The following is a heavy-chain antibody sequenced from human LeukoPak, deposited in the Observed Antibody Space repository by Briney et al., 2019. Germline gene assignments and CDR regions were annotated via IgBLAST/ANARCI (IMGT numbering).Heavy chain of an antibody. CDR2: IHNSEST. Sequence: KASETLSLTCTVPGGSISTSSYYWGWIRQPPGKGLEWIGNIHNSESTYYNPSLKSRVTMSVDTSKNQFSLKLSSVTAADTAVYYCARQVTFGYAFAYYFDYWGQGSLVTVSS. J-gene: IGHJ4*02. V-gene: IGHV4-39*01. D-gene: IGHD5-18*01. CDR1: GGSISTSSYY. CDR3: ARQVTFGYAFAYYFDY.